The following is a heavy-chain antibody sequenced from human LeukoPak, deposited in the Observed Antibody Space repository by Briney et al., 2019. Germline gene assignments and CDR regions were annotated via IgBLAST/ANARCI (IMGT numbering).Heavy chain of an antibody. CDR2: ISGSGGST. CDR1: GFTFSSHA. D-gene: IGHD3-10*01. CDR3: AMMVRGVIIGDYFDY. Sequence: GGSLRLSCAASGFTFSSHAMSWVRQAPGKGLEWVSAISGSGGSTYYADSVKGRFTISRDNSKNTLYLQMNSLRAEDTAVYYCAMMVRGVIIGDYFDYWGQGTLVTVSS. J-gene: IGHJ4*02. V-gene: IGHV3-23*01.